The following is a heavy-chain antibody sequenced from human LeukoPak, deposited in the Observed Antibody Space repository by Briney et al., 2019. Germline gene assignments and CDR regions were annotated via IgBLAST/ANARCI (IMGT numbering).Heavy chain of an antibody. CDR2: ISSSGSTI. V-gene: IGHV3-48*03. CDR3: ARDYCSGGSCYSDY. Sequence: GGSLRLSCAASGFTFSSYEMNWVRQAPGKGLEWVSYISSSGSTIYHADSVKGRFTISRDNAKNSLYLQMNSLRAEDTAVYYCARDYCSGGSCYSDYWGQGTLVTVSS. D-gene: IGHD2-15*01. CDR1: GFTFSSYE. J-gene: IGHJ4*02.